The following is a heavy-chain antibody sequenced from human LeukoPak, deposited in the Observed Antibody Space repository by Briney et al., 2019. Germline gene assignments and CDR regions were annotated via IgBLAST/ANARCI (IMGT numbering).Heavy chain of an antibody. D-gene: IGHD3-22*01. CDR1: GYTFISYG. CDR2: IGGYEGNT. CDR3: ARDLWNFYDSSGYYRDFDY. Sequence: ASVKVSCKASGYTFISYGISWVRQAPGQGLEWMGWIGGYEGNTNYAQKLQGRVTMTTDTSTSTAYMELRSLRSDDTAVYYCARDLWNFYDSSGYYRDFDYWGQGTLVTVSS. V-gene: IGHV1-18*01. J-gene: IGHJ4*02.